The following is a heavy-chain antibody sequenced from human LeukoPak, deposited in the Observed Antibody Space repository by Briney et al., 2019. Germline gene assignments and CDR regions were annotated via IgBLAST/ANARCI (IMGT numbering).Heavy chain of an antibody. D-gene: IGHD6-13*01. Sequence: ASVKVSCKASGYTFTSYAMNWVRQAPGQGLEWMGWINTNTGNPTYAQGFTGRFVFSLDTSVSTAYLQISSLKAEDTAVYYCARDVSAYSSSWDRGWFDPWGQGTLVTVSS. CDR2: INTNTGNP. V-gene: IGHV7-4-1*02. J-gene: IGHJ5*02. CDR3: ARDVSAYSSSWDRGWFDP. CDR1: GYTFTSYA.